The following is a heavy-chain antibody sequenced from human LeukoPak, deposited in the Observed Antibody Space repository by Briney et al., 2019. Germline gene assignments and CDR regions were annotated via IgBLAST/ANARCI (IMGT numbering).Heavy chain of an antibody. CDR1: GFTFSSYA. CDR2: ISGSGGST. Sequence: PGGSLRLSCAASGFTFSSYAMSWVRQAPGKGLEWVSAISGSGGSTYYADSVKGRFTISRDNSRNTLYLQMNSLRAEDTALYYCAKSRSSGYSLFDYWGQGTLVTVSS. V-gene: IGHV3-23*01. J-gene: IGHJ4*02. D-gene: IGHD3-22*01. CDR3: AKSRSSGYSLFDY.